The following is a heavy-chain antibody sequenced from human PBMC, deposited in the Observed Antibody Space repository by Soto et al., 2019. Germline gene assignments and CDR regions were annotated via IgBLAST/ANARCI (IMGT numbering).Heavy chain of an antibody. D-gene: IGHD2-15*01. CDR3: ARVTYQAAHCGY. CDR2: MNPNSGNT. V-gene: IGHV1-8*01. Sequence: QVQLVQSGAEVKKPGASVKVSCKASGYTFTSYDINWVRQATGQGLEWMGWMNPNSGNTGYAQKFQGRVTMTRNTSRNTAHMELSSLRSEDTAVYYCARVTYQAAHCGYGGQGTLVPVSS. J-gene: IGHJ4*02. CDR1: GYTFTSYD.